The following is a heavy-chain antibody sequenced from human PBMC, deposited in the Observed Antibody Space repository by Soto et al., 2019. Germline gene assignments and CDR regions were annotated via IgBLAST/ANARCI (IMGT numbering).Heavy chain of an antibody. D-gene: IGHD2-2*03. CDR3: AKDGYSQYSDLWFFDL. Sequence: VQLLESGGDLVQPGGSLRLSCAASGFIFSNCAMSWVRQAPGKGLEWVASISESGYRTYSADSVKGRFTISRDNTKNWVSLLRNSLRVDDTAMYYCAKDGYSQYSDLWFFDLWGQGTQVNVSS. V-gene: IGHV3-23*01. CDR1: GFIFSNCA. CDR2: ISESGYRT. J-gene: IGHJ5*02.